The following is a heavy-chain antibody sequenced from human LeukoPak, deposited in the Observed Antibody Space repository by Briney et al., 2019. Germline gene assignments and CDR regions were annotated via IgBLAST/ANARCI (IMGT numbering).Heavy chain of an antibody. CDR1: GGTFSSYA. D-gene: IGHD3-22*01. V-gene: IGHV1-69*04. J-gene: IGHJ4*02. Sequence: ASVKVSCKASGGTFSSYAISWVRQAPGQGLEWMGRIFPILGIANYAQKFQGRVTITADKSTSTAYMELSSLRSEDTAVYYCARVREAYYYDSSGPPDYWGQGTLVTVSS. CDR3: ARVREAYYYDSSGPPDY. CDR2: IFPILGIA.